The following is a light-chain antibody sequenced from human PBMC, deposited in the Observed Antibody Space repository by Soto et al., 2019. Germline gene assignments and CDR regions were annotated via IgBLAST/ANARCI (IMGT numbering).Light chain of an antibody. CDR3: QQYDSYSKT. CDR1: ESISYW. Sequence: DIQLTQSPSTLTASVGDRVTIGCRASESISYWLAWYQQKPGKAPKLLIYDASSLRSGVPSRFSGSGSGTDFTLNISTLQPDDFATYYCQQYDSYSKTFGQGTQLEIK. CDR2: DAS. V-gene: IGKV1-5*01. J-gene: IGKJ2*01.